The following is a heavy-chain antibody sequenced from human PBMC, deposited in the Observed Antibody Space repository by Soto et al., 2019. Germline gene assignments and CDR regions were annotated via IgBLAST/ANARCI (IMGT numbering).Heavy chain of an antibody. CDR1: GGSISSSSYY. J-gene: IGHJ5*02. CDR2: IYYSGST. V-gene: IGHV4-39*01. Sequence: LSLTCTVSGGSISSSSYYWGWIRQPPGKGLEWIGSIYYSGSTYYNPSLKSRVTISVDTSKNQFSLKLSSVTAADTAVYYCARQNLYWFDPWGQGTLVTVSS. CDR3: ARQNLYWFDP.